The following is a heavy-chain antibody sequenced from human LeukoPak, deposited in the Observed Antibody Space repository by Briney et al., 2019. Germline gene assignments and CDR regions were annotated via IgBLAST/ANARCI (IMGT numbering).Heavy chain of an antibody. J-gene: IGHJ6*04. CDR3: AKVIVAWDGSGSMLYYGMDV. CDR1: GFTFSSYG. Sequence: GGSLRLSCAASGFTFSSYGMHWVRQAPGKGLGWVAVISYDGSNKYYADSVKGRFTISRDNSKNTLYLQMNSLRAEDTAVYYCAKVIVAWDGSGSMLYYGMDVWGKGTTVTVSS. V-gene: IGHV3-30*18. D-gene: IGHD3-10*01. CDR2: ISYDGSNK.